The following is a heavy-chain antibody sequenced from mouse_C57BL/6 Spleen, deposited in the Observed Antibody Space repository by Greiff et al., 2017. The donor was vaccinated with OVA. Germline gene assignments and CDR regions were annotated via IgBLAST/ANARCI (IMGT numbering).Heavy chain of an antibody. J-gene: IGHJ3*01. V-gene: IGHV1-55*01. D-gene: IGHD3-2*02. CDR1: GYTFTSYW. CDR3: ARPSSSGYPWFAY. CDR2: IYPGSGST. Sequence: QVQLQQPGAELVKPGASVKMSCKASGYTFTSYWITWVKQRPGQGLEWIGDIYPGSGSTNYNEKFKSKATLTVDTSASTAYMQLSSLTSEDSAVYYSARPSSSGYPWFAYWGQGTLVTVSA.